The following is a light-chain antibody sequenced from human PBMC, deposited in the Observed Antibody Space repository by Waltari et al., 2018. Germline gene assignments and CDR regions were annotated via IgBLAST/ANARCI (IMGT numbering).Light chain of an antibody. CDR3: QSYDSSSVV. J-gene: IGLJ2*01. V-gene: IGLV6-57*01. Sequence: NFMLTQPHSVSESPGKTVTISCTRSSGSIASNYVRWYRQRPGTSPTTVIYEYNQRPSGVPGRFSGSIDSSSNSASLTISGLKTEDEADYYCQSYDSSSVVFGGGTKLTVL. CDR2: EYN. CDR1: SGSIASNY.